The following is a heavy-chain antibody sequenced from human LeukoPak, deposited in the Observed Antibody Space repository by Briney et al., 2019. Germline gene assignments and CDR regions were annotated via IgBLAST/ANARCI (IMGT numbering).Heavy chain of an antibody. CDR1: GGSFSGYY. J-gene: IGHJ3*02. CDR2: INHSGST. Sequence: SETLSLTCAVYGGSFSGYYWSWIRQPPGKGLEWIGEINHSGSTNYNPSLKSRVTISVDTSKNQFSLKLSSVTAADTAVYYCARLPGYSRFDIWGRGTMVTVSS. V-gene: IGHV4-34*01. D-gene: IGHD5-18*01. CDR3: ARLPGYSRFDI.